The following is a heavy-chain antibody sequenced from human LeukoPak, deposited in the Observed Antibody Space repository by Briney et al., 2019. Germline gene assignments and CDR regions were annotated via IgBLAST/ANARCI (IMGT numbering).Heavy chain of an antibody. J-gene: IGHJ4*02. CDR1: GGSVSSYY. CDR3: ARHGTISSESYFDY. Sequence: SETLSLTCSVSGGSVSSYYWSWIRQSPGKGLEWTGYIHNSGRTNYNPSLKSRVTGFVDTSKNQVSLRLSSVTAADTAVYYCARHGTISSESYFDYWGQGALVTVSS. V-gene: IGHV4-59*08. CDR2: IHNSGRT. D-gene: IGHD1-14*01.